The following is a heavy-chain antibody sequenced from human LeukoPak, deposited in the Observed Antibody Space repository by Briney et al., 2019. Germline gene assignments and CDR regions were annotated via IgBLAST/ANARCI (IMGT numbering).Heavy chain of an antibody. V-gene: IGHV3-74*01. CDR1: GFMFSSYW. CDR2: INIDGSTT. CDR3: VRWGTTVTTNILAFDI. J-gene: IGHJ3*02. Sequence: PGGSLRLSCAASGFMFSSYWMHWVRQLPGKGLVWVSRINIDGSTTTYADSVKGRFTISRDNAKNTLYLQMNSLRAEDTAVYYCVRWGTTVTTNILAFDIWGQGTVVTVSS. D-gene: IGHD4-17*01.